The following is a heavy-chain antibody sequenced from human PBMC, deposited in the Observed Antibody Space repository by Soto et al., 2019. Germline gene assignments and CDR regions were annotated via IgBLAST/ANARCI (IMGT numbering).Heavy chain of an antibody. CDR1: GGSVSSGSYY. D-gene: IGHD3-22*01. Sequence: PSETLSLTCTVSGGSVSSGSYYWSWIRQPPGKGLEWIGYIYYSGSTNYNPSLKTRVTISVDTSKNQFSLTLSAVTAADTAMYYCSTRAYDTNGYYRFDPWGQGTLVTVSS. V-gene: IGHV4-61*01. CDR2: IYYSGST. J-gene: IGHJ5*01. CDR3: STRAYDTNGYYRFDP.